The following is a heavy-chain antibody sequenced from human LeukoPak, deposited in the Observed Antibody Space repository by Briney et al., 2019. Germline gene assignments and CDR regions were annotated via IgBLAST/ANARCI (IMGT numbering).Heavy chain of an antibody. CDR1: GFNFSHYA. CDR2: ISGSGRST. CDR3: ARRAMPATRAVQNYFDP. Sequence: GGSLRLSCDVSGFNFSHYAMSWVRQPPGKGLEAVSAISGSGRSTYYIESVKGRFTISRDNSKNILYLQMNSLRTDDTALYYCARRAMPATRAVQNYFDPRGQGTLVTVSS. D-gene: IGHD2-15*01. V-gene: IGHV3-23*01. J-gene: IGHJ5*02.